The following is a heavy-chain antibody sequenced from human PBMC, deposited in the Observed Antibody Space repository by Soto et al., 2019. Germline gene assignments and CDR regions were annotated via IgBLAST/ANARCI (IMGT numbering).Heavy chain of an antibody. CDR1: GFNLSHPW. J-gene: IGHJ4*02. CDR2: IKSKTDGGTA. V-gene: IGHV3-15*01. CDR3: TTGIYYDILTGHHNVAY. Sequence: GSLRLSCAASGFNLSHPWMTWVRQAAGKGLEWVGRIKSKTDGGTADYAAPVKGRFTISRDDSKNTVSLQMNSLKTEDTAVYYCTTGIYYDILTGHHNVAYWGQGTLVTVSS. D-gene: IGHD3-9*01.